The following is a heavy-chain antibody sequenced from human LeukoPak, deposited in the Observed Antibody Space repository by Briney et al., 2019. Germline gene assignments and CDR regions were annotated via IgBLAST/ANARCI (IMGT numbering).Heavy chain of an antibody. CDR1: GGSFSGYY. D-gene: IGHD3-3*01. Sequence: SETLSLTCAVYGGSFSGYYWTWSRQPPGKGLEWIGEIIDTGSTKYNSALKSRVTISVDTSKNQFSLSLDSVTDADTAVYSCAGGLASGYPPIPFDYWGQGTLVTVSS. CDR2: IIDTGST. V-gene: IGHV4-34*12. CDR3: AGGLASGYPPIPFDY. J-gene: IGHJ4*02.